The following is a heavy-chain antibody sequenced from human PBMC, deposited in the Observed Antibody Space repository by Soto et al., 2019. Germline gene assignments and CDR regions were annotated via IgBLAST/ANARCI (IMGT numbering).Heavy chain of an antibody. Sequence: GGSLRLSCAASGFTFSNAWMNWVRQAPGKGLEWVGRIKSKTDGGTTDYAAPVKGRFTISRDDSKNTLYLQMNSLKTEDTAVYYCTTVHYDILTGYPGYSYGRYYYGMDVWGQGTTVTVSS. V-gene: IGHV3-15*07. J-gene: IGHJ6*02. D-gene: IGHD3-9*01. CDR1: GFTFSNAW. CDR3: TTVHYDILTGYPGYSYGRYYYGMDV. CDR2: IKSKTDGGTT.